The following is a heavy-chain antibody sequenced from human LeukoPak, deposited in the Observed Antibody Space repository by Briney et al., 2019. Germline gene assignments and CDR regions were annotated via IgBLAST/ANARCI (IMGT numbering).Heavy chain of an antibody. CDR2: IYYSGST. Sequence: SETPSLTCTVSGGSISSGGYYWSWIRQHPGKGLEWIGYIYYSGSTYYNPSLKSRVTISVDTSKNQFSLKLSSVTAADTAVYYCARDNRYCSSTSCPYYFDYWGQGTLVTVSS. D-gene: IGHD2-2*01. CDR3: ARDNRYCSSTSCPYYFDY. V-gene: IGHV4-31*03. CDR1: GGSISSGGYY. J-gene: IGHJ4*02.